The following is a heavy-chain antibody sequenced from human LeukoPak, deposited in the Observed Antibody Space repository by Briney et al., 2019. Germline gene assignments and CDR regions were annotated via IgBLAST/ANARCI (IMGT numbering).Heavy chain of an antibody. CDR1: GFTFSKYD. Sequence: GGSLRLSCAASGFTFSKYDMSWVRQGPGKGPEWVSGINNSGGRTYYADSVKGRFTISRDNSKNTLYLQVNSLRPEDTAVYYCAKGGYSYDYYYYAMDVWGPGTTVTVSS. D-gene: IGHD5-12*01. CDR2: INNSGGRT. J-gene: IGHJ6*02. CDR3: AKGGYSYDYYYYAMDV. V-gene: IGHV3-23*01.